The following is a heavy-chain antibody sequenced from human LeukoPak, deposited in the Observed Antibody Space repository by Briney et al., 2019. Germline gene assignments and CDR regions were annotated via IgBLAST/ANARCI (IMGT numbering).Heavy chain of an antibody. J-gene: IGHJ3*02. D-gene: IGHD4-17*01. CDR3: ARRSGMTTVTTWAFDI. V-gene: IGHV4-59*08. CDR1: GGSFSGYY. Sequence: PSETLSLTCAVYGGSFSGYYWSWIRQPPGKGLEWIGYIYYSGSTNYNPSLKSRVTISVDTSKNQFSLKLSSVTAADTAVYYCARRSGMTTVTTWAFDIWGQGTMVTVSS. CDR2: IYYSGST.